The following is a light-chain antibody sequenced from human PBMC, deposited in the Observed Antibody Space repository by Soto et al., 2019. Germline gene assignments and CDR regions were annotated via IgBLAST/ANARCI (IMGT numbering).Light chain of an antibody. CDR2: TSS. V-gene: IGKV1-6*01. CDR3: LQDHSYPWT. J-gene: IGKJ1*01. Sequence: AVQVTQSPSSLSASVGDTVTITCRASEDIRFDVAWYQQKSGRAPKLLIHTSSHVQRGVPSRFSGSASGTEFRLPIIGLLPDDFAVYYCLQDHSYPWTFGQGTK. CDR1: EDIRFD.